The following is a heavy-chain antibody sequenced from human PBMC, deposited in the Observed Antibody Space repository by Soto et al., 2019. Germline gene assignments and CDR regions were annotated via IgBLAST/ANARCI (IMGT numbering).Heavy chain of an antibody. CDR2: IWYDGSNK. CDR1: GFTFSSYG. Sequence: GGSLRLSCAASGFTFSSYGMHWVRQAPGKGLEWVAVIWYDGSNKYYADSVKGRFTISRDNSKNTLYLQMNSLRAEDTAVYYCARDPGQQLVRGYFDYWGQGTLVTVSS. D-gene: IGHD6-13*01. CDR3: ARDPGQQLVRGYFDY. J-gene: IGHJ4*02. V-gene: IGHV3-33*01.